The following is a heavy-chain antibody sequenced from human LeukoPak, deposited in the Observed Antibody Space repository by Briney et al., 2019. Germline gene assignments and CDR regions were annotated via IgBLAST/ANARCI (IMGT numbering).Heavy chain of an antibody. Sequence: ASVKVSYKASGGTFSSYAISWVRQAPGQGLEWMGGIIPIFGTANYAQKFQGRVTITADKSTSTAYMELSSLRSEDTAVYYCARDRRNYYGSGSYYNLDYWGQGTLVTVSS. J-gene: IGHJ4*02. CDR1: GGTFSSYA. D-gene: IGHD3-10*01. CDR3: ARDRRNYYGSGSYYNLDY. CDR2: IIPIFGTA. V-gene: IGHV1-69*06.